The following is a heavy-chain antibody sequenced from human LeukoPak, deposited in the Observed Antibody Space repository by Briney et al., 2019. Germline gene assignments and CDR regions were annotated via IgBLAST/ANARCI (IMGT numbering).Heavy chain of an antibody. CDR1: GFTFSTYC. Sequence: GGSLRLSCAASGFTFSTYCMSWVRQAPGKGLEWVANTKQDGIEKNYVDSVKGRFTISRDNAKNSLYLQMNSLRAEDTAVYYCARDRFFGMDVWGQGTTVTVSS. J-gene: IGHJ6*02. V-gene: IGHV3-7*01. CDR3: ARDRFFGMDV. CDR2: TKQDGIEK.